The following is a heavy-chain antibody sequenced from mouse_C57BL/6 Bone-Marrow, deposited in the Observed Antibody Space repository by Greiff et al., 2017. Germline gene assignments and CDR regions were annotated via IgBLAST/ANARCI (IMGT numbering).Heavy chain of an antibody. V-gene: IGHV10-1*01. CDR2: IRSKSNNYAT. CDR1: GFSFNTYA. CDR3: VRRFYYYEAMDY. J-gene: IGHJ4*01. D-gene: IGHD1-1*01. Sequence: EVKLMESGGGLVQPKGSLKLSCAASGFSFNTYAMNWVRQAPGKGLEWVARIRSKSNNYATYYADSVKDRFTISRDDSESMLYLQMNNLKTEDTAMYYCVRRFYYYEAMDYWGQGTSVTVSS.